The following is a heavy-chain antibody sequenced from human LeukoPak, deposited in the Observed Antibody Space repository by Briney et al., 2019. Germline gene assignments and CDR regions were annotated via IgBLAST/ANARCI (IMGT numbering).Heavy chain of an antibody. D-gene: IGHD6-19*01. V-gene: IGHV3-66*01. CDR1: GFTVSSNY. Sequence: GGSLRLSCAASGFTVSSNYMSWVRQAPGKGLEWVSVIYSGGSTYCADSVKGRFTISRDNSKNTLYLQMNSLRAEDTAVYYCARDSGYGRDSGGVLDYWGQGTLVTVSS. CDR2: IYSGGST. J-gene: IGHJ4*02. CDR3: ARDSGYGRDSGGVLDY.